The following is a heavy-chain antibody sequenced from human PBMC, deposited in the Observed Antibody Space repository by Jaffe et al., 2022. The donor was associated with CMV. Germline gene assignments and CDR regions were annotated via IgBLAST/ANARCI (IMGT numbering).Heavy chain of an antibody. D-gene: IGHD5-18*01. CDR2: IYYSGST. CDR3: ARLETAMALTI. J-gene: IGHJ4*02. Sequence: QLQLQESGPGLVKPSETLSLTCTVSGGSISSSSYYWGWIRQPPGKGLEWIGSIYYSGSTYYNPSLKSRVTISVDTSKNQFSLKLSSVTAADTAVYYCARLETAMALTIWGQGTLVTVSS. V-gene: IGHV4-39*01. CDR1: GGSISSSSYY.